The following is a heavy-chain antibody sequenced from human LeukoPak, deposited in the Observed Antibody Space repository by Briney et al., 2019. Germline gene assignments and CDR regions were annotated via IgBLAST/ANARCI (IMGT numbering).Heavy chain of an antibody. J-gene: IGHJ4*02. V-gene: IGHV3-73*01. CDR2: IKTKAESYAT. CDR1: GFTFSGSA. Sequence: PGGSLRLSRAAPGFTFSGSAIHRVSQASGKRLELVARIKTKAESYATAYVASVKGRFTISREDSKNTAYLQMDSLKTEDTAMYYCTRDRTRFLEYDCWGQGTLVTVSS. CDR3: TRDRTRFLEYDC. D-gene: IGHD3-3*01.